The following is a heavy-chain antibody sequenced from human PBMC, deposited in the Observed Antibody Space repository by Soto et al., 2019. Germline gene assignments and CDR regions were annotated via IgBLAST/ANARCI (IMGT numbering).Heavy chain of an antibody. Sequence: GGSLRLSCAASGFTFSNAWMSWVRQAPGKGLEWVGRIKSKTDGGTTDYAAPVKGRFTISRDDSKNTLYLQMNSLKTEDTAVYYCTTVTLEDYGDYDYYYMDVWGKGTTVTVSS. CDR3: TTVTLEDYGDYDYYYMDV. CDR1: GFTFSNAW. V-gene: IGHV3-15*01. D-gene: IGHD4-17*01. J-gene: IGHJ6*03. CDR2: IKSKTDGGTT.